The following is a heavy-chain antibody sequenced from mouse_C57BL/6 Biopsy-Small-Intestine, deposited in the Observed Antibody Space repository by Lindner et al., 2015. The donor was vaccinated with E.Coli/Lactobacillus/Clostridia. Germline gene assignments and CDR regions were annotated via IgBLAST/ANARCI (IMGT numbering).Heavy chain of an antibody. J-gene: IGHJ2*01. V-gene: IGHV1-15*01. D-gene: IGHD4-1*01. CDR2: IDPETGGT. Sequence: VQLQESGAELVRPGASVTLSCKASGYTFTDYEMHWVKQTPVHGLEWIGAIDPETGGTAYNQKFKGKAILTADKSSSTAYMELRSLTSEDSAVYYCTTGFDYWGQGTTLTVSS. CDR1: GYTFTDYE. CDR3: TTGFDY.